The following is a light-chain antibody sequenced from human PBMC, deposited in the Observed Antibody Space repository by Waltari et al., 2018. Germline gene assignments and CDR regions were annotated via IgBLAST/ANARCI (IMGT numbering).Light chain of an antibody. Sequence: ETVMTQTPVSLSVTPGQPASMSCKSSQSLLESDGKTYLHWYLQKPGQSPQLLIYDVSSRFSGVPDRFSGSVSGTDFTLRISRVEAEDVGVYYCMQGIHLPLTFGGGTKVEMK. CDR3: MQGIHLPLT. V-gene: IGKV2-29*02. CDR2: DVS. CDR1: QSLLESDGKTY. J-gene: IGKJ4*01.